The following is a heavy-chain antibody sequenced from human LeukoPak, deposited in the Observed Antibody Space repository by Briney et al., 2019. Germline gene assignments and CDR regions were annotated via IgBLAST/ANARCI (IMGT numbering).Heavy chain of an antibody. V-gene: IGHV3-23*01. Sequence: GGSLRLSCAASGCTFSSYEMNWVRQAPGKGLEWVSTISFSGGSTFYTDSVKGRFTISRDNFKNTVFLQMNSLRVEDTAVYYCATPRIDYWGQGTLVSVSS. J-gene: IGHJ4*02. D-gene: IGHD1-14*01. CDR3: ATPRIDY. CDR1: GCTFSSYE. CDR2: ISFSGGST.